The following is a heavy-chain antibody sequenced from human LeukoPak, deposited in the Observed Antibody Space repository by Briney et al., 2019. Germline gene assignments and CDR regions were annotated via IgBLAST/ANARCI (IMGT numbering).Heavy chain of an antibody. D-gene: IGHD4-17*01. CDR3: ARGAYGDYFY. CDR1: GGSISSSSYY. J-gene: IGHJ4*02. CDR2: IYYSGST. V-gene: IGHV4-39*01. Sequence: SETLSLTCTVSGGSISSSSYYWGWIRQPPGKGPEWIGSIYYSGSTYYNPSLKSRVTISVDTSKNQFSLKLSSVTAADTAVYYCARGAYGDYFYWGQGTLVTVSS.